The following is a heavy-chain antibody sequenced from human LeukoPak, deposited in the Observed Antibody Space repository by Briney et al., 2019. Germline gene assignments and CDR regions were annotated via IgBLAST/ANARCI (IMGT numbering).Heavy chain of an antibody. CDR2: ISSSSSTI. D-gene: IGHD4-17*01. CDR3: ARHWDYGVDY. V-gene: IGHV3-48*01. J-gene: IGHJ4*02. Sequence: GGSLRLSCAASGFTFSSYSMNWVRQAPGKGLEWVSYISSSSSTIYYADSVKGRFTISRDNAKNSLYLQMNSLRAEDTAVYYCARHWDYGVDYWGQGTLVTVSS. CDR1: GFTFSSYS.